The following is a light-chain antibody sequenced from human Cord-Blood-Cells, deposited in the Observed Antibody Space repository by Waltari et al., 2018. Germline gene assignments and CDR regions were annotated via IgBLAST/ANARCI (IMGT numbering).Light chain of an antibody. V-gene: IGLV2-14*01. J-gene: IGLJ2*01. CDR1: SSAVGGYNY. CDR2: YVI. CDR3: SSYTSSSTHVV. Sequence: QSALTQPASVSGSPGQSITISCTGTSSAVGGYNYVSWYQQPPGKAPKPMIYYVINRPSGVSNRFSGSKSGNTASLTISGLQAEDEADYYCSSYTSSSTHVVFGGGTKLTVL.